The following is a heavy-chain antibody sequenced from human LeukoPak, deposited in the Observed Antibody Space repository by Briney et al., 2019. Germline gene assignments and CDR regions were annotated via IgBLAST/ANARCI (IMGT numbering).Heavy chain of an antibody. J-gene: IGHJ3*02. CDR1: GGSISSYY. CDR3: ARGHSILWWAVGAFDI. V-gene: IGHV4-59*01. CDR2: IYYSGST. Sequence: KPSETLSLTCTVSGGSISSYYWSWIRQPPGKGLEWIGYIYYSGSTNYNPSLKSRVTISVDTSKNQFSLKLSSVTAADTAVYYCARGHSILWWAVGAFDIWGQGTMVTVSS. D-gene: IGHD2-21*01.